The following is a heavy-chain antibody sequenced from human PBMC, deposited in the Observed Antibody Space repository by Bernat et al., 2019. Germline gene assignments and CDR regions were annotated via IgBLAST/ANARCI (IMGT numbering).Heavy chain of an antibody. CDR2: ISSSGDIF. D-gene: IGHD1-26*01. V-gene: IGHV3-11*01. Sequence: CSASGFIFSDYYMSWIRQAPGKGLEWVSYISSSGDIFYYTDSVRGRFTISRDNAKNSLYLLMNSLRAEDTAVYYCARDRGALDAFDIWG. CDR1: GFIFSDYY. J-gene: IGHJ3*02. CDR3: ARDRGALDAFDI.